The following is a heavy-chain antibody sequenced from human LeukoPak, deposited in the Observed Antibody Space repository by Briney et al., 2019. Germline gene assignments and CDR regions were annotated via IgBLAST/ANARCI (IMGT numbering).Heavy chain of an antibody. D-gene: IGHD2-2*02. V-gene: IGHV3-23*01. Sequence: GGSLRLSCAASGSTFSSYAMSWVRQAPGKGLEWVSGISGSDGSTYYADSVKGRFTISRDYSKNTLYLQMNNLRAEDTAVYYCAKDMRCSSANCYTYFDYWGQGTLVTVSS. CDR1: GSTFSSYA. J-gene: IGHJ4*02. CDR2: ISGSDGST. CDR3: AKDMRCSSANCYTYFDY.